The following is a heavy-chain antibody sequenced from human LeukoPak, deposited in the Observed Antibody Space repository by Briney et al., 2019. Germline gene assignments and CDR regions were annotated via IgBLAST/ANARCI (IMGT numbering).Heavy chain of an antibody. CDR1: GFSFTGYW. Sequence: GGSLRLSCAASGFSFTGYWMTWVRQAPGKGLEWVARLHPDGSERNYVGSVEGRFTVFGDIARSSLFLQMHSLRVEDTSVYYCARGGYSFDYLGQGTLVTVSS. CDR3: ARGGYSFDY. CDR2: LHPDGSER. J-gene: IGHJ4*02. V-gene: IGHV3-7*01. D-gene: IGHD5-12*01.